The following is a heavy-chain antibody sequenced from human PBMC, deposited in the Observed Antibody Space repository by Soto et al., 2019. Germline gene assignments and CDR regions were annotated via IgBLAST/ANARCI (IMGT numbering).Heavy chain of an antibody. CDR1: GFTFSSYA. CDR2: ISGSDDST. V-gene: IGHV3-23*01. Sequence: VQVLDSGGGLVQPGESLRLSCVASGFTFSSYAMSWVRQAPGRGLEWVASISGSDDSTYYADSVSGRFTVSRDNPKTTVYVQMNSLRVEDTAVYYCAKLYGAGWAGYCDYWGQGTLVSVSS. CDR3: AKLYGAGWAGYCDY. D-gene: IGHD2-8*01. J-gene: IGHJ4*02.